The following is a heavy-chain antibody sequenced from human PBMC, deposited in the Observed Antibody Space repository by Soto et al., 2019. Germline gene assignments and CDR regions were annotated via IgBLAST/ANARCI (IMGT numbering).Heavy chain of an antibody. Sequence: EVQLLESGGGRVQPGGSLRLSCVGSGFFFSSYTMTWVRQAPGKGLEWVSSVSATSENTYYADSVRGRFTSSRDNSKNTLFLQMNSLAAEDPAMYYCAKARDQQWVRLPFDYWGQGILVIVSS. J-gene: IGHJ4*02. V-gene: IGHV3-23*01. CDR1: GFFFSSYT. D-gene: IGHD6-19*01. CDR2: VSATSENT. CDR3: AKARDQQWVRLPFDY.